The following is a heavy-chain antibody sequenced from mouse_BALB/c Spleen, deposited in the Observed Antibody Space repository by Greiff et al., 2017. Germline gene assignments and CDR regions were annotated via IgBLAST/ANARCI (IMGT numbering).Heavy chain of an antibody. J-gene: IGHJ2*01. CDR3: ARGNYGSRSFFAY. CDR2: ISSGGST. V-gene: IGHV5-6-5*01. D-gene: IGHD1-1*01. CDR1: GFTFSSYA. Sequence: EVMLVESGGGLVKPGGSLKLSCAASGFTFSSYAMSWVRQTPEKRLEWVASISSGGSTYYPDSVKGRFTISRDNARNILYLQMSSLRSEDTAMYYCARGNYGSRSFFAYWGQGTTLTVSS.